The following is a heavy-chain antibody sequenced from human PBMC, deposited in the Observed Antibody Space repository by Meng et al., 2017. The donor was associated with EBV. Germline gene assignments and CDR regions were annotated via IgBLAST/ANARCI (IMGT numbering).Heavy chain of an antibody. J-gene: IGHJ4*02. CDR1: GYTFTGYN. CDR3: ARVGIAVAGTGDY. CDR2: INPNSGGT. D-gene: IGHD6-19*01. Sequence: QVQLVQSGAEVEKLGALVTVCCKASGYTFTGYNMHWLRQAPGQGLEWMGRINPNSGGTNYAQKFQGRVTMTRDTSISTAYMELSRLRSDDTAVYYCARVGIAVAGTGDYWGQGTLVTVSS. V-gene: IGHV1-2*06.